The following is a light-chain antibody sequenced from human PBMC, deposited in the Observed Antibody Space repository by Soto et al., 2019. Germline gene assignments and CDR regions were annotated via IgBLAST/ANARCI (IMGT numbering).Light chain of an antibody. CDR1: QSVLYSSNNKNY. CDR2: WAS. V-gene: IGKV4-1*01. CDR3: QPYYSASLT. Sequence: DIVMTQSPDSLAVSLGERATINCKPSQSVLYSSNNKNYIAWYQQKPGQPPKLLIYWASTRESGVPDRFSGSGSGTDFTFTISSLQAEDVAVYSCQPYYSASLTFGGGTKVEIK. J-gene: IGKJ4*01.